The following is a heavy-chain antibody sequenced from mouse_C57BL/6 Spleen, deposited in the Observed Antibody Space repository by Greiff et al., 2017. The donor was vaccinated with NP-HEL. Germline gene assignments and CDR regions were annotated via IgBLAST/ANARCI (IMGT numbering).Heavy chain of an antibody. CDR3: AKEGRNYDSWFAY. CDR1: GYTFTSYW. Sequence: QVQLQQPGAELVKPGASVKLSCKASGYTFTSYWMQWVKQRPGQGLEWIGEIDPSDSYTNYNQKFKGKATLTVDTSSSTAYMQLSSLTSEDSAFYYCAKEGRNYDSWFAYWGQGTLVTVSA. CDR2: IDPSDSYT. V-gene: IGHV1-50*01. J-gene: IGHJ3*01. D-gene: IGHD2-4*01.